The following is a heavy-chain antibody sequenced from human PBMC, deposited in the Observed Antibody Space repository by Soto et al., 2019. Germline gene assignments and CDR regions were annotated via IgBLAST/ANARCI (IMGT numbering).Heavy chain of an antibody. CDR3: AKDPGDYVRGLFDY. CDR1: GFTFSSYA. D-gene: IGHD4-17*01. Sequence: GGSLRLSCAASGFTFSSYAMSWVRQAPGKGLEWVSAISGSGGSTYYADSVKGRFTIPRDNSKNTLYLQMNSLRAEDTAVYYCAKDPGDYVRGLFDYWGQGTLVTVSS. CDR2: ISGSGGST. V-gene: IGHV3-23*01. J-gene: IGHJ4*02.